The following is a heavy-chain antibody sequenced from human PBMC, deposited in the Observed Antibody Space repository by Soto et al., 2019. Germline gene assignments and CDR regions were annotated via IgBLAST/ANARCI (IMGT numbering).Heavy chain of an antibody. D-gene: IGHD2-2*03. Sequence: EVQLVESGGGSVQPGRSLRLSCAASGFSFDDYGMHWVRPGPGNGLEWVSGISWHSGDIYYADSVKGRFTISRDNPKRSLYLQMNTLRTEHTTLYDCAKDKDLDRDAHFHYWGQGILVIVSS. J-gene: IGHJ4*02. CDR1: GFSFDDYG. V-gene: IGHV3-9*01. CDR3: AKDKDLDRDAHFHY. CDR2: ISWHSGDI.